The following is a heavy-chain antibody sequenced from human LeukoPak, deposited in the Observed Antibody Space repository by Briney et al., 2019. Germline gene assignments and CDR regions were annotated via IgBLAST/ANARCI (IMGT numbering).Heavy chain of an antibody. V-gene: IGHV1-2*02. CDR1: GYTFTGYY. D-gene: IGHD5-18*01. J-gene: IGHJ4*02. CDR3: ARDRALWSLDY. CDR2: INPSSGGT. Sequence: ASVKVSCKASGYTFTGYYMHWVRQAPGQGLEWMGWINPSSGGTNYAQKFQGRVTMTRDTSISTAFMELSRLRSDDTAVYYCARDRALWSLDYWGQGTLVTVSS.